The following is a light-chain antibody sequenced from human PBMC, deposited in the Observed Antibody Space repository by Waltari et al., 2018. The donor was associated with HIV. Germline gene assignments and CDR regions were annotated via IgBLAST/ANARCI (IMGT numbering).Light chain of an antibody. CDR2: EFT. CDR3: SSLVDRDGFYVL. J-gene: IGLJ2*01. V-gene: IGLV2-8*01. CDR1: NNDIGSYDY. Sequence: QSALTQPPSASGSPGQSVTLSCTGSNNDIGSYDYVSWYQVHPGKAPKLVISEFTKRPSGVSGRLSASKSANTACRTVSGFQSEEEADYYCSSLVDRDGFYVLFGGGTRLTVL.